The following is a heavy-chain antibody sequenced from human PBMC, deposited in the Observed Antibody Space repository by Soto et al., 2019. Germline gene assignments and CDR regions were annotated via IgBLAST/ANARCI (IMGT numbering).Heavy chain of an antibody. D-gene: IGHD3-9*01. V-gene: IGHV3-23*01. CDR1: GFTFISYV. CDR2: FSGSGDNT. J-gene: IGHJ6*02. Sequence: GGSLILSCAASGFTFISYVMSWVRQTPGKGLEWVSSFSGSGDNTDYADSVKGRFTISRDNSKNTLYMQMNSLRAEDTAVYYCAKDRYDILTGYPIQYGMDVWGQGTTVTVSS. CDR3: AKDRYDILTGYPIQYGMDV.